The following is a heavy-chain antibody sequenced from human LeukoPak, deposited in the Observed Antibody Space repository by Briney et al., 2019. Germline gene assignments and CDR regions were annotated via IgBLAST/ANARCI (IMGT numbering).Heavy chain of an antibody. Sequence: GASVKVSCKASGYTFTSYGISWVRQAPGQGLEWMGWISTYNGNTNYAQKLQGRVTMTTDTSTSTAYMELRSLRSDDMAVYYCARECGGDCYSVYYYYGMDVWGQGTTVTVSS. D-gene: IGHD2-21*02. V-gene: IGHV1-18*03. CDR3: ARECGGDCYSVYYYYGMDV. J-gene: IGHJ6*02. CDR2: ISTYNGNT. CDR1: GYTFTSYG.